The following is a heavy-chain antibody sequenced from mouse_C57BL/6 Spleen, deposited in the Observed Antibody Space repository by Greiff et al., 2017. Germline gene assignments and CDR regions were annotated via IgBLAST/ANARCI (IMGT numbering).Heavy chain of an antibody. CDR3: TGSDGYPPMDY. CDR2: IRLKSDNYAT. V-gene: IGHV6-3*01. D-gene: IGHD2-3*01. J-gene: IGHJ4*01. Sequence: EVKLEESGGGLVQPGGSMKLSCVASGFTFSNYWMNWVRQSPEKGLEWVAQIRLKSDNYATHYAESVKGRFTISRDDSKSSVYLQMNNLRAEDTVIYYCTGSDGYPPMDYWGQGTSVTVSS. CDR1: GFTFSNYW.